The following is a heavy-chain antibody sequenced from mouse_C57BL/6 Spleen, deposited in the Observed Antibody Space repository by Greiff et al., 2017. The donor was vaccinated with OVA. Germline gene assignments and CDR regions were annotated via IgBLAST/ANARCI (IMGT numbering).Heavy chain of an antibody. V-gene: IGHV1-82*01. D-gene: IGHD2-1*01. CDR3: DGTTGGDY. CDR1: GYAFSSSW. J-gene: IGHJ2*01. Sequence: VKLMESGPELVKPGASVKISCKASGYAFSSSWMNWVKQRPGKGLEWIGRIYPGDGDTNYNGKFKGKATLTADKSSSTAYMQLGGLTSEDSAVYFCDGTTGGDYWGQGTTLTVSS. CDR2: IYPGDGDT.